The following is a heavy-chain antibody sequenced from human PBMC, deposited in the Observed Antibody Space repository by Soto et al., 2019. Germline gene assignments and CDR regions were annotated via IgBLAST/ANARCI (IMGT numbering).Heavy chain of an antibody. CDR2: ISAYNGNT. D-gene: IGHD3-3*01. V-gene: IGHV1-18*01. J-gene: IGHJ4*02. CDR1: GYTFTSYG. Sequence: GASVKVSCKASGYTFTSYGISWVRQAPGQGLEWMGWISAYNGNTNYAQKLQGRVTMTTDTSTSTAYMELRSLRSDDTAVYYCARIRITIFGVVTDFDYWGQGTLVTVSS. CDR3: ARIRITIFGVVTDFDY.